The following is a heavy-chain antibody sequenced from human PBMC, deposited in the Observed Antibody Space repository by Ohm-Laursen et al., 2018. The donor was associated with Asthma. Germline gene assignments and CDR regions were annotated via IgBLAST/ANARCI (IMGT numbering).Heavy chain of an antibody. D-gene: IGHD1-1*01. CDR2: TSYDESDK. J-gene: IGHJ4*02. CDR3: AGRRDENDY. Sequence: RSLRLSCAASGFTFSNYTMHWVRQAPGKGLEWVALTSYDESDKFYADSVKGRFTISRDNSKNTLYLQMNSLRPEDTAVYYCAGRRDENDYWGQGTLVTVSS. CDR1: GFTFSNYT. V-gene: IGHV3-30-3*01.